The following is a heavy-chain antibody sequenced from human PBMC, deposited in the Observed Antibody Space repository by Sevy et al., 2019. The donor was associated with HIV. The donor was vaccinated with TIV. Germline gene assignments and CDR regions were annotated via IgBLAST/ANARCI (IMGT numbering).Heavy chain of an antibody. D-gene: IGHD6-19*01. CDR3: ARLTVAGLGGWFDP. J-gene: IGHJ5*02. CDR1: GGTFNRYA. V-gene: IGHV1-69*13. Sequence: ASAKVSCKASGGTFNRYAISWVRQAPGHGLEWLGGIIPIFGTTNYAQKFQGRVTITADESTSTAYMEVSSLRSEDTAVYYCARLTVAGLGGWFDPWGHGTLVTVSS. CDR2: IIPIFGTT.